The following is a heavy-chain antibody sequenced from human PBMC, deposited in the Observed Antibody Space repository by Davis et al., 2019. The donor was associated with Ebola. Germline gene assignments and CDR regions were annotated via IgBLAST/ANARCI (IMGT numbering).Heavy chain of an antibody. J-gene: IGHJ6*02. V-gene: IGHV4-59*12. CDR3: ARLADYYYYGMDV. CDR2: IYYSGST. D-gene: IGHD6-6*01. Sequence: MPGGSLRLSCAVYGGSFSGYYWSWIRQPPGKGLEWIGYIYYSGSTNYNPSLKSRVTISVDTSKNQFSLKLSSVTAADTAVYYCARLADYYYYGMDVWGQGTTVTVSS. CDR1: GGSFSGYY.